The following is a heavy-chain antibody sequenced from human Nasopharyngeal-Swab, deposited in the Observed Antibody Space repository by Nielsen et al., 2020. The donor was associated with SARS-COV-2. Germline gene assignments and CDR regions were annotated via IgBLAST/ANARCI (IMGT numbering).Heavy chain of an antibody. Sequence: IRQRPGQGLEWVSALSGSGGSTYYADSVKGRFTISRDNSKNTLYLQMNSLRAEDTAVYYCAKVARDIVVVPAAMKAYYYYGMDVWGQGTTVTVSS. V-gene: IGHV3-23*01. J-gene: IGHJ6*02. D-gene: IGHD2-2*01. CDR3: AKVARDIVVVPAAMKAYYYYGMDV. CDR2: LSGSGGST.